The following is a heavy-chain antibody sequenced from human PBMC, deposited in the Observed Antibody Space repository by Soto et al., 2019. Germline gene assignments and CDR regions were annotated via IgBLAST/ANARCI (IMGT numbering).Heavy chain of an antibody. Sequence: AGGSLRLSCAASGFTFSSYGMHWVRQAPGKGLEWVAVIWYDGSNKYYADSVKGRFTISRDNSKNTLYLQMNSLRAEDTAVYYCAREGVVVVPAAIHGYYYYGMDVWGRGTTVTVSS. V-gene: IGHV3-33*01. CDR2: IWYDGSNK. CDR3: AREGVVVVPAAIHGYYYYGMDV. D-gene: IGHD2-2*01. CDR1: GFTFSSYG. J-gene: IGHJ6*02.